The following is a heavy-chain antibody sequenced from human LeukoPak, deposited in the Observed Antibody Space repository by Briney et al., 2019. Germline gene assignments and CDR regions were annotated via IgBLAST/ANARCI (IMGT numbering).Heavy chain of an antibody. D-gene: IGHD2-2*01. V-gene: IGHV4-38-2*02. CDR1: GYSISGGYY. Sequence: SETLSLTCTVSGYSISGGYYWGWIRQPPGKGLEWIGSIYYTGSTYYNPSLKSRVTISVDTSKNQFSLKLSSVTAADTAVYYCARDQVVPAAMGMYNWFDPWGQGTLVTVSS. CDR2: IYYTGST. J-gene: IGHJ5*02. CDR3: ARDQVVPAAMGMYNWFDP.